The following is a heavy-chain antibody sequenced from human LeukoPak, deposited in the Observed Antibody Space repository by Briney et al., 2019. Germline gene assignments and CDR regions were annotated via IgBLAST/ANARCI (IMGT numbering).Heavy chain of an antibody. V-gene: IGHV4-59*08. CDR3: ARHGAAAGRIFDY. J-gene: IGHJ4*02. Sequence: SETLSLTCTVSGGSISSYYWSWIRQPPRKGLEWIGYIYYSGSTNYNPSLKSRVTISVDTSKNQFSLKLSFVTAADTAVYYCARHGAAAGRIFDYWGQGTLVTVSS. D-gene: IGHD6-13*01. CDR1: GGSISSYY. CDR2: IYYSGST.